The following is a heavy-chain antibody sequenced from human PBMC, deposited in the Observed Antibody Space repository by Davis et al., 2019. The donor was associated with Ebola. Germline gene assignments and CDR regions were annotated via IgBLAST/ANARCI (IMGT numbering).Heavy chain of an antibody. D-gene: IGHD2-15*01. CDR1: GGTFSSYT. V-gene: IGHV1-69*04. CDR2: IIPILGMA. CDR3: ARDIVVVDGGDY. J-gene: IGHJ4*02. Sequence: SVKVSCKASGGTFSSYTISWVRQAPGQGLEWMGRIIPILGMANYAQKFQGRVTITADKSTSTAYMELSSLRSEDTAVYYCARDIVVVDGGDYWGQGTLVTVSS.